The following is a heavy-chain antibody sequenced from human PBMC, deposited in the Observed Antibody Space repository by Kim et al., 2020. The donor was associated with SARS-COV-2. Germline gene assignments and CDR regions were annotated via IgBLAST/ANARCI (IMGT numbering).Heavy chain of an antibody. D-gene: IGHD6-19*01. CDR2: ISGSGGST. Sequence: GGSLRLSCAASGFTFSSYAMSWVRQAPGKGLEWVSAISGSGGSTYYADPAKGWFTISRDTSKNTLYLQMNSLRAEHTPVYYCAKDQGRGWSYYYYGMDVWGQGTTVTVSS. CDR1: GFTFSSYA. V-gene: IGHV3-23*01. CDR3: AKDQGRGWSYYYYGMDV. J-gene: IGHJ6*02.